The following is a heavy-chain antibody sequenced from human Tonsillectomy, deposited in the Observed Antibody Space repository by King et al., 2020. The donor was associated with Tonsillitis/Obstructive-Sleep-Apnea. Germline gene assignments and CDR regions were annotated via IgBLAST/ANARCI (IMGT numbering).Heavy chain of an antibody. Sequence: LQLQESGPGLVKPSETLSLSCTVSGGSISSSNYYWGWIRQPPGKGLEWIGTISYSGSTYYNPSLKSRVTISVDTSKNQFSLNLRSVTAADTAVYYCARHERNYDVLTGYVDNWFDPWGQGTLVTVSS. CDR3: ARHERNYDVLTGYVDNWFDP. V-gene: IGHV4-39*01. J-gene: IGHJ5*02. D-gene: IGHD3-9*01. CDR1: GGSISSSNYY. CDR2: ISYSGST.